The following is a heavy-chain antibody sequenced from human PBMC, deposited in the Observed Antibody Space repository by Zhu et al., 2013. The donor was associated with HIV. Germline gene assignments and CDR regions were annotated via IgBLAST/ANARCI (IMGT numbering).Heavy chain of an antibody. J-gene: IGHJ4*02. D-gene: IGHD7-27*01. CDR2: ISAYLDDR. Sequence: VQLVQSGAEVKKPGASVKVSCKASGYAFTNYDITGVRQAPGQGLEWVAWISAYLDDRKYARKFQGRVTMTTDTSTTTAYLELRSLRSDDTAVYYCARANWAGYFDYWGRGTLVTVSS. CDR3: ARANWAGYFDY. V-gene: IGHV1-18*01. CDR1: GYAFTNYD.